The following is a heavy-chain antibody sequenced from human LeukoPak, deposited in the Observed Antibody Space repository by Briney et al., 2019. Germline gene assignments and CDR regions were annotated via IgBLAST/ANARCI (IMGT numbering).Heavy chain of an antibody. V-gene: IGHV4-34*01. J-gene: IGHJ6*02. Sequence: SETLSLTCAVYGGSFSGYYWSWIRQPPGKGLEWIGEINHSGSTNYNPSLKSRVTISVDTSKNQFSLKLSSVTAADTAVYYCARDRITMVRGVISPKQYYYYGMDVWGQGTTATVSS. CDR2: INHSGST. D-gene: IGHD3-10*01. CDR1: GGSFSGYY. CDR3: ARDRITMVRGVISPKQYYYYGMDV.